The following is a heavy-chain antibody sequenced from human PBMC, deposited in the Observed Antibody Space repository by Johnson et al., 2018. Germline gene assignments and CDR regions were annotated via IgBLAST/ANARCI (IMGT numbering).Heavy chain of an antibody. D-gene: IGHD3-22*01. CDR2: IYTCGST. CDR3: ARYSDDHHGFSAFDL. Sequence: VQLVESGGGLVQPGGSLRLTCVASGFTVNSTYMTWVRQAPGKGLEWVSVIYTCGSTYYSASVKGRFTISKDNSRNTLFLQMNSLRGDDTATYYCARYSDDHHGFSAFDLWGQGTMVTISS. CDR1: GFTVNSTY. J-gene: IGHJ3*01. V-gene: IGHV3-66*01.